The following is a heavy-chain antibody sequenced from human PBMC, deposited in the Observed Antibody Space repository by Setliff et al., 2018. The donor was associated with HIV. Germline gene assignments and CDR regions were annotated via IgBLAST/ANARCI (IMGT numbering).Heavy chain of an antibody. CDR2: ISSSSSYI. V-gene: IGHV3-21*01. Sequence: SCAASGFTFSSYSMNWVRQAPGKGLEWVSSISSSSSYIFYADSVKGRFAISRDNAKNSLYLQMNSLRAEDTAVYSCARGSVAGSGGYFDYWGQGTLVTVSS. J-gene: IGHJ4*02. CDR3: ARGSVAGSGGYFDY. CDR1: GFTFSSYS. D-gene: IGHD6-19*01.